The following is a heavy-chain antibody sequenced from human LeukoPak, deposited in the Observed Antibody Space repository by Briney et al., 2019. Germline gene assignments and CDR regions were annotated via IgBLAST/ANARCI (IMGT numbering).Heavy chain of an antibody. J-gene: IGHJ6*03. CDR3: ARGRAWESAVRGEAYYYYMDV. CDR2: INHSGST. Sequence: SETLSLTWTVSGYSISSGYDWGWIRQPPWKGLEWIGEINHSGSTNYNPSLKSRVTISVDTSKNQFSLKLSSVTAADTAVYYCARGRAWESAVRGEAYYYYMDVWGKGTTVTVSS. D-gene: IGHD3-10*01. V-gene: IGHV4-38-2*02. CDR1: GYSISSGYD.